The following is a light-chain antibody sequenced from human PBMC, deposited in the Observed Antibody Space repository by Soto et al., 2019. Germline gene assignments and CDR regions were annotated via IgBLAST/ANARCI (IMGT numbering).Light chain of an antibody. V-gene: IGKV3-15*01. CDR2: AAS. CDR1: QSVSSN. Sequence: EIVMTQSPATLSVSPGEGATLSCRASQSVSSNLAWYQQKPGQAPRLLIYAASTSATGIPARFSGSGSGTEFTLTISSLQSEDFAVYYCQRYNNWPPLTFGGGTKVEIK. J-gene: IGKJ4*01. CDR3: QRYNNWPPLT.